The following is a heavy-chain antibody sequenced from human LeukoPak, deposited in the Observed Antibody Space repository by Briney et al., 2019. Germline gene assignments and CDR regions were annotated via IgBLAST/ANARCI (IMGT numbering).Heavy chain of an antibody. D-gene: IGHD5-18*01. J-gene: IGHJ5*02. CDR3: ARGGYIYGSRGNWFDP. CDR1: GYTFTSYD. Sequence: ASVKVSCKASGYTFTSYDINWVRQATGQGLEWMGWMNPNSGNTGYAQKFQGRVTITRNTSISTAYMELSSLRSEDTAVYYCARGGYIYGSRGNWFDPWGQGTLVTVSS. V-gene: IGHV1-8*03. CDR2: MNPNSGNT.